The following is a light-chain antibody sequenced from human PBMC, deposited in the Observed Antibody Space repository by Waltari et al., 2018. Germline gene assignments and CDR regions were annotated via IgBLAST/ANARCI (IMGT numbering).Light chain of an antibody. Sequence: QLELTQSPSASASLGASVKLTCPLSSGHGSYAIAWHQQQPGRGPRYLMNVDIDGSHTKGDGIPDRFSGSSSGAERSLTISSLQSEDEADYYCQTWGTGIVVFGGGTKLTVL. V-gene: IGLV4-69*01. J-gene: IGLJ2*01. CDR1: SGHGSYA. CDR3: QTWGTGIVV. CDR2: VDIDGSH.